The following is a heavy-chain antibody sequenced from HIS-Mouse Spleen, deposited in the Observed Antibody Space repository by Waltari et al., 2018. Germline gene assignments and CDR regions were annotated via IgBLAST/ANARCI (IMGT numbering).Heavy chain of an antibody. CDR1: GYSFTSYW. D-gene: IGHD2-8*01. V-gene: IGHV5-51*03. Sequence: EVQLVQSGAEVKKPGESLKISCKGSGYSFTSYWIGWVRQMPGKGLEWMGIIYPGDSDTRYSPSFQGQVTISADKSISTAYLQWSSLKASDTAMYYCARFPDQGKNRVYAMHFDYWGQGTLVTVSS. CDR2: IYPGDSDT. J-gene: IGHJ4*02. CDR3: ARFPDQGKNRVYAMHFDY.